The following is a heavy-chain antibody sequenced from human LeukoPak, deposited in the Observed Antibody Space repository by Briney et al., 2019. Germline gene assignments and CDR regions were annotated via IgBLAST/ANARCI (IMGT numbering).Heavy chain of an antibody. J-gene: IGHJ4*02. CDR2: ISSSSSTI. D-gene: IGHD5-24*01. V-gene: IGHV3-48*01. CDR3: ARSGYTRFDY. CDR1: GFTFSSYS. Sequence: GGSLRLSCAASGFTFSSYSMNWVRQAPGKGLEWVSYISSSSSTIYYADSVKGRFTISRDNSKNTLYLQMNSLRAEDTAVYYCARSGYTRFDYWGQGALVTVSS.